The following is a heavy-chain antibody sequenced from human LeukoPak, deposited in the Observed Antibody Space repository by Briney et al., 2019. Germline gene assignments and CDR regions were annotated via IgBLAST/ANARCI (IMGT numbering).Heavy chain of an antibody. D-gene: IGHD3-3*01. V-gene: IGHV1-69*13. J-gene: IGHJ4*02. CDR1: GGTFSSYA. CDR3: ARAGSEGSGDDY. Sequence: SVKVSCKASGGTFSSYAISWVRQAPGQGLEWMGGIIPIFGTANYAQKFQGRATITADESTSTAYMELSSLRSEDTAVYYCARAGSEGSGDDYWGQGTLVTVSS. CDR2: IIPIFGTA.